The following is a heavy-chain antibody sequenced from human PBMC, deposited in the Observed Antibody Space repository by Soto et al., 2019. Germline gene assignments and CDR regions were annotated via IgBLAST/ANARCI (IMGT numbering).Heavy chain of an antibody. D-gene: IGHD3-9*01. V-gene: IGHV4-31*03. CDR1: GGSISSGGYY. J-gene: IGHJ4*02. CDR2: IYYSGST. CDR3: ARQYYDILTGYYLDY. Sequence: PSETLSLTCTVSGGSISSGGYYWSWIRQHPGKGLEWIGYIYYSGSTYYNPSLKSRVTISVDTSKNQFSLKLSSVTAADTAVYYCARQYYDILTGYYLDYWGQGTLVTVSS.